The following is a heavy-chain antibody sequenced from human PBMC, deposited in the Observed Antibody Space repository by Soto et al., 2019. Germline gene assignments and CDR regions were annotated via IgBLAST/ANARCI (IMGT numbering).Heavy chain of an antibody. J-gene: IGHJ4*02. Sequence: GSLRLSCTASGLPHSSFAMMWVRQAPGKGLECVAGIYGSGRGIEYADSVKGRFTISRDNSRNTVYLQMTDLRADDTAVYYCAKDAVYNDGLWLMDHWGQGTQVTVSS. CDR3: AKDAVYNDGLWLMDH. D-gene: IGHD2-21*01. CDR2: IYGSGRGI. CDR1: GLPHSSFA. V-gene: IGHV3-23*05.